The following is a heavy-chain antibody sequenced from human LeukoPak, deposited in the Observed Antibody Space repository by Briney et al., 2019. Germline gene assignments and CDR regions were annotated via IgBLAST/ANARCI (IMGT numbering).Heavy chain of an antibody. CDR3: AREGTAGTNLNWFDP. D-gene: IGHD1-1*01. CDR1: GGSISSYY. CDR2: ISYSGST. J-gene: IGHJ5*02. Sequence: SETLSLTCTVSGGSISSYYWSWIRQPPGKGLKWIGYISYSGSTNFNPSLKTRVTISVDTSKNQFSLKLSSVTAADTAVYYCAREGTAGTNLNWFDPWGQGTLVTVSS. V-gene: IGHV4-59*01.